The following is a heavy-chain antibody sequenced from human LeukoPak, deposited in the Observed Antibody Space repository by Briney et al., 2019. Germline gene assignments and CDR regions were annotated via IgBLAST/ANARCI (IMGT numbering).Heavy chain of an antibody. V-gene: IGHV4-61*02. Sequence: SETLSLTCTVSGGSISSGSYYWSWIRQPAGKGLEWIGRIYTSGSTNYNPSLKSRVTISVDTSKNQSSLKLSSVTAADTAVYYCARAPLYSSSWYFDYWGQGTLVTVSS. CDR1: GGSISSGSYY. D-gene: IGHD6-13*01. J-gene: IGHJ4*02. CDR2: IYTSGST. CDR3: ARAPLYSSSWYFDY.